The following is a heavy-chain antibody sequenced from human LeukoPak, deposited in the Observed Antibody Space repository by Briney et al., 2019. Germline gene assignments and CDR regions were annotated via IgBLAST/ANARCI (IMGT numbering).Heavy chain of an antibody. V-gene: IGHV1-2*02. CDR1: GYTFTGYY. CDR2: INPNSGGT. Sequence: ASVKVSCKASGYTFTGYYMHWVRQAPGQGLEWMGWINPNSGGTNYAQKFQGRVTMTKDTSISTAYMELSRLTSDDTAVYYCAIRDGSDFHYMDVWGKGTTVTVSS. J-gene: IGHJ6*03. CDR3: AIRDGSDFHYMDV. D-gene: IGHD5-24*01.